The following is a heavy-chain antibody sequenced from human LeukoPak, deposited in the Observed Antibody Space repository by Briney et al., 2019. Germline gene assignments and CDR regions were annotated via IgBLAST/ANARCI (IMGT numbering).Heavy chain of an antibody. CDR1: GYTFTSYG. V-gene: IGHV1-18*01. Sequence: GASVKVSCKASGYTFTSYGISWVRQAPGQGLEWMGWSSAYNGNTNYAQKLQGRVTMTTDTSTSTAYMELRSLRSDDTAVYYCARLGPYYYDSSGPNWFDPWGQGTLVTVSS. D-gene: IGHD3-22*01. CDR3: ARLGPYYYDSSGPNWFDP. CDR2: SSAYNGNT. J-gene: IGHJ5*02.